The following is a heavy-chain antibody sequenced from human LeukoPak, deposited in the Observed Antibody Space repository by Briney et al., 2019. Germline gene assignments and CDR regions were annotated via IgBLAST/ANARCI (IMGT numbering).Heavy chain of an antibody. CDR3: AKDIDWGRFDV. V-gene: IGHV3-23*01. J-gene: IGHJ2*01. D-gene: IGHD7-27*01. CDR1: GFTFSSHG. CDR2: VSPSGDIT. Sequence: GGSLRLPCAASGFTFSSHGMDWVRQAPGMGLEWVSGVSPSGDITYYADSVKGRFAISRDNSRNTVYFQLNSLRADDTAVYYCAKDIDWGRFDVWGRGTLVTVSS.